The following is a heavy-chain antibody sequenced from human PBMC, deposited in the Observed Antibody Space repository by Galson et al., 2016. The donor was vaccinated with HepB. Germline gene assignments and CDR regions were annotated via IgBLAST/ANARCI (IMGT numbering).Heavy chain of an antibody. V-gene: IGHV3-33*06. CDR1: GFSFSSYG. CDR2: IWYDENNK. CDR3: AKEMEYSDAIYYYGMDV. J-gene: IGHJ6*02. D-gene: IGHD5-18*01. Sequence: SLRLSCAASGFSFSSYGMHWVRQAPGKGLEWVAVIWYDENNKYYADSVKGRFTISRDSSKNTLFLQMNSLRAEATAVYYCAKEMEYSDAIYYYGMDVWGQGTTVTVSS.